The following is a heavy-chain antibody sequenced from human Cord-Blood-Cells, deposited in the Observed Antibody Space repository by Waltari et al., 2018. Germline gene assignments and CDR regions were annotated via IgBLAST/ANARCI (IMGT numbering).Heavy chain of an antibody. CDR3: ARALSSSWYNWFDP. V-gene: IGHV1-2*04. J-gene: IGHJ5*02. Sequence: QVQLVQSGAEVKKPGASVKVSCKASGYTFTGYYMHWVRQAPGQGLEWMGWINPNRGGTNYAQKFQGWVTMTRDTSISTAYMELSRLRSDDTAVYYCARALSSSWYNWFDPWGQGTLVTVSS. CDR1: GYTFTGYY. D-gene: IGHD6-13*01. CDR2: INPNRGGT.